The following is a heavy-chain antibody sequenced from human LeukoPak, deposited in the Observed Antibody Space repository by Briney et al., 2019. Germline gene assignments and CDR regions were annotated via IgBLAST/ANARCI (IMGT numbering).Heavy chain of an antibody. Sequence: SETLSLTCAVYGGSFSGYYWSWIRQPPGKGLEWIGEINHSGSTNYNPSLKSRVTISVDTSKNQFSLKLSSVTAADTAVYYCARHGPYYYDSSGYYYPFDYWGQGTLVTVSS. D-gene: IGHD3-22*01. CDR1: GGSFSGYY. V-gene: IGHV4-34*01. J-gene: IGHJ4*02. CDR2: INHSGST. CDR3: ARHGPYYYDSSGYYYPFDY.